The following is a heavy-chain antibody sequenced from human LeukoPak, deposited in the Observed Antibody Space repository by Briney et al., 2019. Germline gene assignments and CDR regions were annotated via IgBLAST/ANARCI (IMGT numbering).Heavy chain of an antibody. D-gene: IGHD5-18*01. CDR2: ISPDGRST. CDR1: GFTLSVFW. CDR3: AMGYKSAYSWDY. V-gene: IGHV3-74*01. J-gene: IGHJ4*02. Sequence: GGSLRLSCAASGFTLSVFWMFWVRQAPGQGLVWVSHISPDGRSTNYADSVKGRFTISRDNARNTLYLQLNSLTAEDTAVYYCAMGYKSAYSWDYWGQGTLVTVSS.